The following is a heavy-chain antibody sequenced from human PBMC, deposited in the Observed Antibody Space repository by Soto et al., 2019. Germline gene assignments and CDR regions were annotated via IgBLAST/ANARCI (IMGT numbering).Heavy chain of an antibody. CDR1: GSSISSGGYS. Sequence: PSETLSLTCAVSGSSISSGGYSWSWIRQPPGKGLEWIGYLYHSGNSYYNPPLKSRVTISVDTSKHHFSLKLTSATAAAPSLYYCAGDYGDLSDYTTNMFEACGEGALVRVSS. CDR3: AGDYGDLSDYTTNMFEA. CDR2: LYHSGNS. V-gene: IGHV4-30-2*01. J-gene: IGHJ5*02. D-gene: IGHD4-17*01.